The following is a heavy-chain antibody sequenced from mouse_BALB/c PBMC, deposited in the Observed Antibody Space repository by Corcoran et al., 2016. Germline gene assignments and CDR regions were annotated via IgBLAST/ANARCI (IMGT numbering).Heavy chain of an antibody. V-gene: IGHV14-3*02. CDR3: ARWDWYFDV. J-gene: IGHJ1*01. CDR1: GFNIKDTY. Sequence: EVQLQQSGAELVKPGASVKLSCTASGFNIKDTYMHWVKQRPEQGLEWIGRIDPANGNTKYDPKFQGKATIPADTSSNTAYLQLSSLTSEDTAVYYCARWDWYFDVWGAGTTVTFSS. CDR2: IDPANGNT.